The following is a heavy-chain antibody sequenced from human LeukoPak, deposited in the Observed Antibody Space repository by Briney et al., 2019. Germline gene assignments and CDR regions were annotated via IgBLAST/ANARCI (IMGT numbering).Heavy chain of an antibody. J-gene: IGHJ4*02. CDR1: GFTFSNYA. Sequence: PGGSLRLSCAASGFTFSNYAMGWVRQAPGKGLEWASLISGSGGDTYFADSVKGRFAIFRENSKNTLYLQMDGLRVEDTAIYYCAPDLRGSAWSLDDWGQGTLVTVSS. CDR2: ISGSGGDT. D-gene: IGHD6-13*01. V-gene: IGHV3-23*01. CDR3: APDLRGSAWSLDD.